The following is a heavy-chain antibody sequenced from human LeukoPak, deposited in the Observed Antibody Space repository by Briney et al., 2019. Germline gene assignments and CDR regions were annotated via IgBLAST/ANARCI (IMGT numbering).Heavy chain of an antibody. V-gene: IGHV4-38-2*02. CDR2: IWHSGTT. CDR1: GYSISSGYY. Sequence: SETLSLTCTVSGYSISSGYYWGWIRQPPGKGLEWIGSIWHSGTTYYSPSLKSRVTISVDTSKNQFSLKLSSVTAADTAVYYCARDRYFDSSGYYYDFDCWGQGTLVTVSS. D-gene: IGHD3-22*01. J-gene: IGHJ4*02. CDR3: ARDRYFDSSGYYYDFDC.